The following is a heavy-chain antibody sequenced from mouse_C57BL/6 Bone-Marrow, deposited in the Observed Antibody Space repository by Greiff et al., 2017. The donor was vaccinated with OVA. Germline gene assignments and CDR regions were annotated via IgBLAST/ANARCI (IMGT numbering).Heavy chain of an antibody. J-gene: IGHJ4*01. Sequence: QVQLQQPGAELVKPGASVKLSCKASGYTFTSYWMHWVKQRPGQGLEWIGMIHPNSGSTNYNEKFKSKATLTVDKSSSTAYMQLSSLTSEDSAVYYCARRLTTVGAPYYAMDYWGQGTSVTVSS. D-gene: IGHD1-1*01. CDR3: ARRLTTVGAPYYAMDY. CDR1: GYTFTSYW. CDR2: IHPNSGST. V-gene: IGHV1-64*01.